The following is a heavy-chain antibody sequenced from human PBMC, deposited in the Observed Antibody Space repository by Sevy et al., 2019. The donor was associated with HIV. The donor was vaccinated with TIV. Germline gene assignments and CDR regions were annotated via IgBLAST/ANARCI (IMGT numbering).Heavy chain of an antibody. CDR2: ISSSSSDI. J-gene: IGHJ4*02. V-gene: IGHV3-21*01. CDR3: AGENYYDSEGYRFDY. D-gene: IGHD3-22*01. Sequence: GGSLRLSCAASGFIFSNYNMNWVRQAPGKGLEWVSSISSSSSDIYYADSVKGRFTISRDNAKNSLYLQMNSLRAEDTAVYYCAGENYYDSEGYRFDYWGQGTLVTVSS. CDR1: GFIFSNYN.